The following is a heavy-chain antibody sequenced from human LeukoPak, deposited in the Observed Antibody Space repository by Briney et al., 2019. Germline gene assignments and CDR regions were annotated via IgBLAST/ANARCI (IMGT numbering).Heavy chain of an antibody. Sequence: PSETLSLTCAVYGGSFSGYYWSWIRQPPGKGLEWIGEINHSGSTNYNPSLKSRVTISVDTSKNQFSLKLSSVTAADTAVYYCARVANDYDFWSGYPNWFDPWGQGTLVTVSS. CDR2: INHSGST. CDR1: GGSFSGYY. J-gene: IGHJ5*02. CDR3: ARVANDYDFWSGYPNWFDP. V-gene: IGHV4-34*01. D-gene: IGHD3-3*01.